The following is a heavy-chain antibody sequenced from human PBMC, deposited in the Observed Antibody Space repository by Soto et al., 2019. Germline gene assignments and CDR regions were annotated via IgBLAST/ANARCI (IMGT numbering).Heavy chain of an antibody. J-gene: IGHJ5*02. V-gene: IGHV3-11*01. CDR1: GFTFSDYY. Sequence: PGGSLRLSCAASGFTFSDYYMSWIRQAPGKGLEWVSYISSSGSTIYYADSVKGRFTISRDNAKNSLYLQMNSLRAEDTAVYYCARDGRPWEYSSSVAFDPWGQGTLVTVSS. CDR3: ARDGRPWEYSSSVAFDP. D-gene: IGHD6-6*01. CDR2: ISSSGSTI.